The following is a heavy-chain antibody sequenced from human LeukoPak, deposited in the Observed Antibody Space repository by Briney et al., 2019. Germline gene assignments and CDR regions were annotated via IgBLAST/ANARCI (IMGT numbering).Heavy chain of an antibody. CDR1: GYSISSSNW. CDR2: IYYSGST. J-gene: IGHJ4*02. CDR3: ARTYSYGHSSSWGFDY. V-gene: IGHV4-28*01. D-gene: IGHD6-13*01. Sequence: NPSETLSLTCAVSGYSISSSNWWGWIRQPPGKGLEWIGYIYYSGSTYYNPSLKSRVTMSVDTSKNQFSLRLSSVTAVDTAVYYCARTYSYGHSSSWGFDYWGQGTLVTVSS.